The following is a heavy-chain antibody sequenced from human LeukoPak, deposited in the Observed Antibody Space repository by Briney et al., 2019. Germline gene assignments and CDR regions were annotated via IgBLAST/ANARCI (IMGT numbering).Heavy chain of an antibody. CDR1: GGSISTYY. Sequence: KPSETLALTCTVSGGSISTYYWSWIRQPARKGLEWIGRIYTSGSTNYNPSLKSRVTMSVDTSKNQFSLKLSSVTAADTAVYYCAREAVHYGDYYFDYWGQGTVVTVSS. V-gene: IGHV4-4*07. CDR3: AREAVHYGDYYFDY. D-gene: IGHD4-17*01. CDR2: IYTSGST. J-gene: IGHJ4*02.